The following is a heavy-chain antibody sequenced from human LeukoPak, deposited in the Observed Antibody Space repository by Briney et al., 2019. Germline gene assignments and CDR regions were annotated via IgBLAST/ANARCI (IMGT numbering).Heavy chain of an antibody. CDR2: IYHSGST. D-gene: IGHD3-3*01. CDR3: ARLITIFGVVDPFDY. CDR1: CYSISSGYY. Sequence: SETLSLTCAVSCYSISSGYYWGWIRQPPGKGLEWIGSIYHSGSTYYNPSLKSRVTISVDTSKNQFSLKLSSVTAADTAVYYCARLITIFGVVDPFDYWGQGTLVTVSS. V-gene: IGHV4-38-2*01. J-gene: IGHJ4*02.